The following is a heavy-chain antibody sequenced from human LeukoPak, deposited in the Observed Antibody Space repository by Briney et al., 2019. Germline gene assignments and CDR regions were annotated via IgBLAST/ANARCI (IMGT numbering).Heavy chain of an antibody. D-gene: IGHD3-9*01. CDR2: ISGSGGST. Sequence: GGSLRLSCAASGFTFSSYAMSWVRQAPGKGLEWVSAISGSGGSTYYADSVKGRFTISRDNSKNTLYLQMNSLRAEDTAVYYCAGEEVSYYDILTGWVPAGVKRSFWGQGTLVTVSS. CDR1: GFTFSSYA. V-gene: IGHV3-23*01. CDR3: AGEEVSYYDILTGWVPAGVKRSF. J-gene: IGHJ4*02.